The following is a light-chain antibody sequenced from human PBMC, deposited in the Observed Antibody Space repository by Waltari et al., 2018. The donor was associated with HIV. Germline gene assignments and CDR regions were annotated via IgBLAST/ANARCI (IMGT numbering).Light chain of an antibody. J-gene: IGKJ2*01. CDR1: QDISNY. Sequence: DIQMTQSPASLSASVGDRVTITCQASQDISNYLNWYQQKPGKAPKLLIYDASNLETGVPSRFSGSGSGTDFSFTISSLQPEDIATCYCQQYDNLPSWNTFVQGTKVGIK. CDR2: DAS. CDR3: QQYDNLPSWNT. V-gene: IGKV1-33*01.